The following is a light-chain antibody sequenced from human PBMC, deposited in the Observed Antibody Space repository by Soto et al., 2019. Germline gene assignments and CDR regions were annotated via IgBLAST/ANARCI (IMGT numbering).Light chain of an antibody. CDR1: QSVGSY. J-gene: IGKJ4*01. CDR3: QQRSSWPLT. V-gene: IGKV3-11*01. Sequence: EIVLTQSPATLSLSPGERATLSCRASQSVGSYFVWYQQKPGQAPRLLIYDAFSRATGIPARFSGSGSGTDFTLTISSLEPEDFAVYLCQQRSSWPLTFGGGTMVEIK. CDR2: DAF.